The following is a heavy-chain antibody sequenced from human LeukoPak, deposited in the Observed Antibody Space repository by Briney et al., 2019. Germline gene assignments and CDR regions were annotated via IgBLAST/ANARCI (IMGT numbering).Heavy chain of an antibody. D-gene: IGHD3-10*01. CDR1: GGTFSSYA. CDR3: VRAEFGMVSYSRAAFDI. V-gene: IGHV1-69*13. Sequence: SVKVSCKASGGTFSSYAISWVRQAPGQGLEWMGGIIPIFGTANYAQKFQGRVTITADESTSTAYMELSSLRSEDTAVYYCVRAEFGMVSYSRAAFDIWGQGTMVTVSS. J-gene: IGHJ3*02. CDR2: IIPIFGTA.